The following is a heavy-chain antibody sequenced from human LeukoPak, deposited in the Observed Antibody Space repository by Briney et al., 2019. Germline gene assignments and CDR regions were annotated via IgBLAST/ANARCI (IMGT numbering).Heavy chain of an antibody. Sequence: ASVKVSCKASGYTFTSYYMHWVRQAPGQGLEWMGIINPSGGSTSYAQKFQGRVTMTRDTSTSTVYMELSSLRSEDTAVYYCARDSMGFGESAGAFDIWGQGTMVTVSS. CDR1: GYTFTSYY. J-gene: IGHJ3*02. V-gene: IGHV1-46*01. CDR2: INPSGGST. CDR3: ARDSMGFGESAGAFDI. D-gene: IGHD3-10*01.